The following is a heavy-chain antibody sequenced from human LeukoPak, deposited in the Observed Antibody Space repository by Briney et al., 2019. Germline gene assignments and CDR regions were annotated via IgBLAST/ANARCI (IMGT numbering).Heavy chain of an antibody. V-gene: IGHV5-51*01. Sequence: NLGESLQISCKGAGYSFTSSWIAWVRQMPGKGLEWMGIIYLGDSDTRYSPSFQGQVTISADKSISTAYLQWSSLKASDTALYFCVYCSGGSSSYGMDVWGQGTTVTVSS. D-gene: IGHD2-15*01. J-gene: IGHJ6*02. CDR1: GYSFTSSW. CDR2: IYLGDSDT. CDR3: VYCSGGSSSYGMDV.